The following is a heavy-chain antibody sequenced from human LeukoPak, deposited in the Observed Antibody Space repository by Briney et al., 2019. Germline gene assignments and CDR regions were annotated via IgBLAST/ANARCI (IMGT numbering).Heavy chain of an antibody. V-gene: IGHV3-30*02. CDR3: ARVACSSTSCYNLFFDY. D-gene: IGHD2-2*02. J-gene: IGHJ4*02. Sequence: GGSLRLSCAASGFTFSSYGMHWVRQAPGKGLEWVAFIRYDGSNKYYADPVKGRFTISRDNSKNTLYLQMNSLRAEDTAVYYCARVACSSTSCYNLFFDYWGQGTLVTVSS. CDR2: IRYDGSNK. CDR1: GFTFSSYG.